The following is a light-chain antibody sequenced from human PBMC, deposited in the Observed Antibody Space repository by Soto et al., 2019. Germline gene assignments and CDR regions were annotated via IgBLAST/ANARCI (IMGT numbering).Light chain of an antibody. CDR3: QQYGGSPPYT. J-gene: IGKJ2*01. Sequence: EIVLTQSPGTLSLSPGERATLSCRASRSISSTYLAWYQQKPGQAPRLLIYGASSRATGIPDRFSGSGSGTDFTLTSSRLEPEDFAVYSCQQYGGSPPYTFGQGTKLEIK. CDR1: RSISSTY. CDR2: GAS. V-gene: IGKV3-20*01.